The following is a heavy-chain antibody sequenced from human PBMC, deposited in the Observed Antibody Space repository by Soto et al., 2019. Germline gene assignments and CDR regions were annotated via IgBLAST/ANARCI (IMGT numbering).Heavy chain of an antibody. D-gene: IGHD2-21*02. CDR2: MYNTGST. J-gene: IGHJ6*02. Sequence: SETLSLTCTVSGGSISRYYWSWIRQPPGKGLEWIGYMYNTGSTIYNPSLKSRVTISVDTSKNQFSLRLNSVTAADTAVYYCARDLWGYCGADCYPLDVWGQGTTVTVS. CDR1: GGSISRYY. V-gene: IGHV4-59*01. CDR3: ARDLWGYCGADCYPLDV.